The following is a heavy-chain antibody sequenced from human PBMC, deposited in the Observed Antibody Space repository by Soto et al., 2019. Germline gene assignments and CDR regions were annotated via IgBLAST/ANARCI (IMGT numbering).Heavy chain of an antibody. CDR1: GGTFSSYT. CDR2: IIPILGIA. D-gene: IGHD1-26*01. J-gene: IGHJ6*03. V-gene: IGHV1-69*02. Sequence: SVKVSCKASGGTFSSYTISWVRQAPGQGLEWMGRIIPILGIANYAQKFQGRVTITADKSTSTAYMELSSLRSEDTAVYYCARNKGARDYYYYYMDVWGKGTTVTVTS. CDR3: ARNKGARDYYYYYMDV.